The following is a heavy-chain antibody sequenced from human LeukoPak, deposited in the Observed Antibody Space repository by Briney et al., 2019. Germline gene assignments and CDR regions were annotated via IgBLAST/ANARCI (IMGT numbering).Heavy chain of an antibody. CDR3: ARSYPIVATNKGGWFDP. J-gene: IGHJ5*02. Sequence: GGSLRLSCAASGFTFSSYAMHWVRQAPGKGLEWVTLISYDGSNKYYADSVKGRFTISRDNSKNTLYLQMNSLRAEDTAVYYCARSYPIVATNKGGWFDPWGQGTLVTVSS. D-gene: IGHD5-12*01. CDR2: ISYDGSNK. V-gene: IGHV3-30-3*01. CDR1: GFTFSSYA.